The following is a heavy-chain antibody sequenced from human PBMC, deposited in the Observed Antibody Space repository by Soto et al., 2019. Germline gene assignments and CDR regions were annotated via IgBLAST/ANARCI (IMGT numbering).Heavy chain of an antibody. D-gene: IGHD3-10*01. V-gene: IGHV4-31*03. CDR1: GGSVSSGGNY. CDR3: ARSQQFGEWPRPHYYYGMEV. Sequence: QVQLQESGPGLVKPSQTLPLTCTVSGGSVSSGGNYWSWIRQHPEKGLEWIGSIYYRGSTYYNPPLRSRVSMSVDTSKNQFSLKLTSVTAADTAVYYCARSQQFGEWPRPHYYYGMEVWGQGTTVTVSS. J-gene: IGHJ6*02. CDR2: IYYRGST.